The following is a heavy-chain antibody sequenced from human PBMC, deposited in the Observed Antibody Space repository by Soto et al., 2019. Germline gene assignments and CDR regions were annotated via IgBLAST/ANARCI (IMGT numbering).Heavy chain of an antibody. Sequence: PSETLSLTCTVSGGSISSYYCSWIRQPPGKGLEWIGYIYYSGSTNYNPSLKSRVTISVDTSKNQFSLKLSSVTAADTAVYYCARSALGSNDYWGQGTLVTVSS. J-gene: IGHJ4*02. CDR1: GGSISSYY. D-gene: IGHD1-26*01. CDR3: ARSALGSNDY. CDR2: IYYSGST. V-gene: IGHV4-59*01.